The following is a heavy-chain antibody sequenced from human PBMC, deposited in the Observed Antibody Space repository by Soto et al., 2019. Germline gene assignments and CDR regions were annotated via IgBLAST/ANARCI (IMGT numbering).Heavy chain of an antibody. Sequence: ASVKVSCKASGYTFTSYAMHWVRQAPGQRLEWMGWINAGNGNTKYSQKFQGRVTITRDTSASTAYMELSSLRSEDTAVYYCARVWEQQLVLGYWGQGTLVTVSS. J-gene: IGHJ4*02. CDR3: ARVWEQQLVLGY. V-gene: IGHV1-3*01. CDR2: INAGNGNT. CDR1: GYTFTSYA. D-gene: IGHD6-13*01.